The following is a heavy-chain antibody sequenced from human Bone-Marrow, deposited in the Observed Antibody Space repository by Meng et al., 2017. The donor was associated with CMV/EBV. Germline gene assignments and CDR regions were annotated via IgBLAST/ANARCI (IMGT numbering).Heavy chain of an antibody. J-gene: IGHJ4*02. CDR1: GFTFSSYS. CDR3: ARLYCSSNSCEDY. D-gene: IGHD2-2*01. V-gene: IGHV3-21*01. Sequence: GGSLRLSCAASGFTFSSYSMNWVRQAPGKGLEWVSSISSTSSYIYYADSVKGRFTISRDNAKNSLYLQMNSLRADDTAVYYCARLYCSSNSCEDYGGQGTMVTVS. CDR2: ISSTSSYI.